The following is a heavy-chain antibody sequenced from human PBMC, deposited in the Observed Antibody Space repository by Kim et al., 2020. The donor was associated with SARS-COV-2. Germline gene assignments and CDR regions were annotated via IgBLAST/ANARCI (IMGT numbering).Heavy chain of an antibody. Sequence: GGSLRLSCAASGFTFSDYYMSWIRQAPGKGLEWVSYISSSGSTIYYADSVKGRFTISRDNAKNSLYLQMNSLRAEDTAVYYCASIAVAGASDVWGQGTTVTVSS. CDR2: ISSSGSTI. CDR3: ASIAVAGASDV. D-gene: IGHD6-19*01. CDR1: GFTFSDYY. J-gene: IGHJ6*02. V-gene: IGHV3-11*01.